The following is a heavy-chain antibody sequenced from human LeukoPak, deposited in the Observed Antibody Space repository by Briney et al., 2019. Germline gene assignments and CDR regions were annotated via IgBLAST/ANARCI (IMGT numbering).Heavy chain of an antibody. D-gene: IGHD4-17*01. CDR2: INPSGGST. Sequence: ASVKVSCKASGYTFTSYYMHWVRQAPRQGLEWMGIINPSGGSTSYAQKFQGRVTMTRDMSTSTVYMELSSLRSEDTAVYYCARSATVTTWFDPWGQGTLVTVSS. V-gene: IGHV1-46*01. J-gene: IGHJ5*02. CDR3: ARSATVTTWFDP. CDR1: GYTFTSYY.